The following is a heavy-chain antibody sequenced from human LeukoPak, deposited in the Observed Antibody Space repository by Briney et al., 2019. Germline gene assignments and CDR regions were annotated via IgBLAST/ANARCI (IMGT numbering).Heavy chain of an antibody. J-gene: IGHJ6*03. Sequence: SSETLSLTCTVSGGSISSYYWSWIRQPAGKGLEWIGRIYTSGSANYNPSLKSRVTMSVDTSKNQFSLKLSSVTAADTAVYYCARDSGDSSGYYYYYYYMDVWGKGTTVTVSS. CDR1: GGSISSYY. CDR2: IYTSGSA. CDR3: ARDSGDSSGYYYYYYYMDV. D-gene: IGHD3-22*01. V-gene: IGHV4-4*07.